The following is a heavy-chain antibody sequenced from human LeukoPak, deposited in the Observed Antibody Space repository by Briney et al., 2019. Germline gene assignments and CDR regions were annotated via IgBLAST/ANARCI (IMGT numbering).Heavy chain of an antibody. J-gene: IGHJ4*02. CDR2: ISAYNGNT. CDR3: ARDRLIAAAGPNFDY. CDR1: GYTFTSYD. Sequence: ASVKVSCKSSGYTFTSYDISWERQAPGQGLEWMGWISAYNGNTNYAQKLQGRVTMTTDTSTSTAYMELRSMRSDDTDVYYCARDRLIAAAGPNFDYWGQGTLVTVSS. V-gene: IGHV1-18*01. D-gene: IGHD6-13*01.